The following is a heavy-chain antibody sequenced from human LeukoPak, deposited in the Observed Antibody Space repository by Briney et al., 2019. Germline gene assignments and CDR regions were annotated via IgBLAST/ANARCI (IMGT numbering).Heavy chain of an antibody. CDR1: GDSVSSNSAA. Sequence: SQTLSLTCALSGDSVSSNSAAWNWIRQSPSRGLEWLGRTYYRSKWYNDYAVSVKSRITINPDTSKNQFSLQLNSVTPDDTAVYYCARHLEYSSSFLTFDIWGQGTMVTVSS. CDR2: TYYRSKWYN. J-gene: IGHJ3*02. CDR3: ARHLEYSSSFLTFDI. V-gene: IGHV6-1*01. D-gene: IGHD6-13*01.